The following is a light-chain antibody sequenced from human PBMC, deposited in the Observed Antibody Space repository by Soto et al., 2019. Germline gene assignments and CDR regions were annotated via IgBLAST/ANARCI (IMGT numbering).Light chain of an antibody. CDR2: AAS. V-gene: IGKV1-39*01. CDR3: QQSYSTPPYT. CDR1: QSISND. J-gene: IGKJ2*01. Sequence: DIQMTQSPSSLSASVGDTVTITCRASQSISNDLYWYQQKPGKAPKLLIYAASTLQGGVPSRLSGSGSGTDFTLTISSLQPEDFATDYCQQSYSTPPYTFGQGTRLEIK.